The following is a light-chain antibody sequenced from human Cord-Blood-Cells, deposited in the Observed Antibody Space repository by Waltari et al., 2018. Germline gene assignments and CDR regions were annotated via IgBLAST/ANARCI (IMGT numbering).Light chain of an antibody. CDR1: QSVSSY. CDR3: QQRSNWVYT. CDR2: DAS. Sequence: EIVLTQSPATLSLSPGERATLSCRASQSVSSYLAWYQQKPGQAPRLLIYDASNRATGITARFSGSGSGTDVTLTISSLEPEDFAVYYCQQRSNWVYTFGQGTKLEIK. J-gene: IGKJ2*01. V-gene: IGKV3-11*01.